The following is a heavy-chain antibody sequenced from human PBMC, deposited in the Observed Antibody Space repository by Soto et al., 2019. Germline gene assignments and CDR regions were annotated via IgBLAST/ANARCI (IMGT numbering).Heavy chain of an antibody. J-gene: IGHJ3*02. CDR1: GYTFTSYG. D-gene: IGHD3-22*01. V-gene: IGHV1-18*01. CDR2: ISAYNGNT. CDR3: ARVSYYYDSSGYLSPGAFDI. Sequence: ASVKVSCKASGYTFTSYGISWVRQAPGQGLEWMGWISAYNGNTNYAQKLQGRVTMTTDTSTSTAYMELRSLRSDDTAVYYCARVSYYYDSSGYLSPGAFDIWGQGTMVTVSS.